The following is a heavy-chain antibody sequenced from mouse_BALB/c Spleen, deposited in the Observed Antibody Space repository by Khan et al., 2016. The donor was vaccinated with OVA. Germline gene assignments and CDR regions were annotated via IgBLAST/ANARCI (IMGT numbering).Heavy chain of an antibody. CDR2: IYPGDGNT. Sequence: QVQLKQSGAELVRPGSSVKISCKASGYAFSSYWMNWVKQRPGQGLEWIGQIYPGDGNTHYNGNFKGKATLTADKSSSTAYMQLSSLTSEDSAVXFCAGLGYWLAYWGQGTLVTVSA. CDR3: AGLGYWLAY. D-gene: IGHD2-14*01. J-gene: IGHJ3*01. CDR1: GYAFSSYW. V-gene: IGHV1-80*01.